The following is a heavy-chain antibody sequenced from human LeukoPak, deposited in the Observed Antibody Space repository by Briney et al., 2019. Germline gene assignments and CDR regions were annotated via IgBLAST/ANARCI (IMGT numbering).Heavy chain of an antibody. CDR3: ARDSDISPAATDY. Sequence: ASVTVSCKASGYTFTSYYIHWVRQAPGQGLEWMGWISAFNGHTIYVQKFQGRVTMTTDTFTSTAYMELRSLRSDDTAVYYCARDSDISPAATDYWGQGSLVTVSS. D-gene: IGHD6-25*01. CDR1: GYTFTSYY. J-gene: IGHJ4*02. V-gene: IGHV1-18*04. CDR2: ISAFNGHT.